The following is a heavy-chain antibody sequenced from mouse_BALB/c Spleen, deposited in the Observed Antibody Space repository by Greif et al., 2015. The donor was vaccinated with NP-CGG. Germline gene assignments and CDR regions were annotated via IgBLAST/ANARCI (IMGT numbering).Heavy chain of an antibody. CDR1: GFTFSSYT. D-gene: IGHD6-5*01. V-gene: IGHV5-12-2*01. J-gene: IGHJ2*01. CDR2: ISNGGGST. Sequence: EVKVVDSGGGLVQPGGSLKLSCAASGFTFSSYTMSWVRQTPEKRLEWVAYISNGGGSTYYPDTVKGRFTISRDNAKNTLYLQMSSLKSEDTAMYYCARHSSYQGYFDYWGQGTTLTVSS. CDR3: ARHSSYQGYFDY.